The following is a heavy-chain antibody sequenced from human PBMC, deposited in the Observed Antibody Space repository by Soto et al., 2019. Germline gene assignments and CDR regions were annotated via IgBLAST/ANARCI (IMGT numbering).Heavy chain of an antibody. CDR3: ARRYGYYFDY. Sequence: PSETLSLTCVVSGGSLSSYYWSWIRQPPGKGLEWIGYIYYSGSTNYNPSLKSRVTISVDTSKNQFSLKLSSVTAADTAVYYCARRYGYYFDYWGQGTLVTVS. J-gene: IGHJ4*02. CDR1: GGSLSSYY. V-gene: IGHV4-59*01. D-gene: IGHD3-9*01. CDR2: IYYSGST.